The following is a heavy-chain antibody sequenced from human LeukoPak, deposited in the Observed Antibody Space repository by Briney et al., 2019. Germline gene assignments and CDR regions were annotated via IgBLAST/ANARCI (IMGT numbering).Heavy chain of an antibody. D-gene: IGHD2-15*01. J-gene: IGHJ4*02. CDR1: GYTFITYG. V-gene: IGHV1-18*01. Sequence: GPTVKVSCKASGYTFITYGISWVRHAPGQGLEWMGWISPYYGNTNYAQKLQGRLTMTTDTSTSTAYMELRSLRSDDTAVYYCAREGYCSGGSCHSGIIDFWGQGTLVTVSS. CDR2: ISPYYGNT. CDR3: AREGYCSGGSCHSGIIDF.